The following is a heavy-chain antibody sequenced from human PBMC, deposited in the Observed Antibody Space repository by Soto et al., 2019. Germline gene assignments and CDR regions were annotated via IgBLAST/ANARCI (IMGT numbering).Heavy chain of an antibody. CDR3: ARGWYYYDSSGYYYLDY. D-gene: IGHD3-22*01. CDR1: GGSISSGGYS. CDR2: IYHSGST. J-gene: IGHJ4*02. V-gene: IGHV4-30-2*01. Sequence: PSETLSLTCAVSGGSISSGGYSWSWIRQPPGKGLEWIGYIYHSGSTYYNPSLKSRVTISVDRSKNQFSLKLSSVTAADTAVYYCARGWYYYDSSGYYYLDYWGQGTLVTVSS.